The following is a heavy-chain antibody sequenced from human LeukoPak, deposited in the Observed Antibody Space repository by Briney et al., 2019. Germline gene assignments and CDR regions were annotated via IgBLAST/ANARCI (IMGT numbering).Heavy chain of an antibody. V-gene: IGHV3-30-3*01. D-gene: IGHD5-12*01. CDR2: ISYDGSNK. J-gene: IGHJ4*02. CDR1: AFTFSSFA. CDR3: ARGGRWLQLGIDY. Sequence: GGSLRLSRAVSAFTFSSFAMHWVHQARGKGLEWVAVISYDGSNKYYADSVKGRFTISRDNSKNTLYLQMNSLRAEDTAVYYCARGGRWLQLGIDYWGQGTLVTVSS.